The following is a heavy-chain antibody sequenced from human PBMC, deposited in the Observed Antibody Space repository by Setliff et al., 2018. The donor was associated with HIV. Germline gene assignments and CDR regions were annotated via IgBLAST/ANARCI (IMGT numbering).Heavy chain of an antibody. D-gene: IGHD2-15*01. CDR2: IKQDGSEK. CDR1: GFTFSGYW. V-gene: IGHV3-7*03. CDR3: ASLLPVDY. J-gene: IGHJ4*02. Sequence: GGSLRLSCAASGFTFSGYWMSWVRQAPGKGLGWVANIKQDGSEKYYVDSLKGRFTISRDTAKNTLYLQVSSLRAEDTAVYYCASLLPVDYWGQGTLVTVSS.